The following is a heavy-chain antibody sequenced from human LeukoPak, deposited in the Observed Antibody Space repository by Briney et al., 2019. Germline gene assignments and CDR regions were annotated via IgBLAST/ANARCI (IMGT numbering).Heavy chain of an antibody. CDR2: ISTDGYTT. Sequence: GGSLRLSCAASGLAFSAYKMHWVRQAPRKGLVWVSRISTDGYTTDYADFVQGRFTASRDNTKNTWSLEMNSLRAEDTAVYYCVPLGGLGYYQYGMDVWGRGTTVTVSS. V-gene: IGHV3-74*01. D-gene: IGHD3/OR15-3a*01. J-gene: IGHJ6*02. CDR1: GLAFSAYK. CDR3: VPLGGLGYYQYGMDV.